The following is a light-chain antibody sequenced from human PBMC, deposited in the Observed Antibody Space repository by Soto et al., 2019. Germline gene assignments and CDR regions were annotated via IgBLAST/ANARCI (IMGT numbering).Light chain of an antibody. J-gene: IGKJ4*01. CDR2: EAS. V-gene: IGKV3-11*01. CDR3: QQRSNWLT. Sequence: ELVLTQSPATLSLSPGERATLSCRASQSVSSYLAWYQQNPGQAPRLLIYEASNRATGIPARFSGSGSGTDFTLTISSLEPEDVAVYYCQQRSNWLTFGGGTKVEIK. CDR1: QSVSSY.